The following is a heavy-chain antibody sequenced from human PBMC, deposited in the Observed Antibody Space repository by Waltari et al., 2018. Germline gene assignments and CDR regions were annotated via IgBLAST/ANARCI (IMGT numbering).Heavy chain of an antibody. J-gene: IGHJ6*02. D-gene: IGHD3-22*01. Sequence: EVQVLESGGDLVQPGGSLRLSCAASGFMFITYGLRGVRQGPGKGLEWVSGIHNDGSRTYYVDSVKGRFTISRDNSKNTMSLQMNSLRAEDTAIYYCVKGIWTSAASYYAGLDVWGQGTTVTVSS. CDR1: GFMFITYG. CDR3: VKGIWTSAASYYAGLDV. V-gene: IGHV3-23*03. CDR2: IHNDGSRT.